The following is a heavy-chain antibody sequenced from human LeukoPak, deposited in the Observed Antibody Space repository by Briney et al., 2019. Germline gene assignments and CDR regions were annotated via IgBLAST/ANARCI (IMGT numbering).Heavy chain of an antibody. D-gene: IGHD3-10*01. CDR1: GGSISSYY. CDR2: IYYSGST. V-gene: IGHV4-59*08. Sequence: SETLSLTCTVSGGSISSYYWSWIRQPPGKGLEWIGYIYYSGSTNYNPSLKSRVTISVDTSKNQFSLKLSSVTAADTAVYYCARHTLWFGYMDVWGKGTTVTVSS. CDR3: ARHTLWFGYMDV. J-gene: IGHJ6*03.